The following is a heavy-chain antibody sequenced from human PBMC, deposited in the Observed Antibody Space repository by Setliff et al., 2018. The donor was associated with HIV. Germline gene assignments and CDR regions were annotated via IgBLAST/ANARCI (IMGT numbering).Heavy chain of an antibody. CDR1: DGYINSGHFY. CDR2: INTSGRT. V-gene: IGHV4-61*02. D-gene: IGHD1-7*01. CDR3: ARGTIEY. J-gene: IGHJ4*02. Sequence: SETLSLTCSVFDGYINSGHFYWNWIRQPAGKALEWIGRINTSGRTNYNPSLRRRVTISVDTSSNQISLWLRSVTAAGTAVYYCARGTIEYWGQGMLVTVSS.